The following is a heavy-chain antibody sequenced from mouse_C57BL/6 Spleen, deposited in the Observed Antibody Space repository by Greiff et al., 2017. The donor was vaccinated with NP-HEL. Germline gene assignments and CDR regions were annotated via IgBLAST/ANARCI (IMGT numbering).Heavy chain of an antibody. CDR3: ADYGSSFFAY. Sequence: VQLQQSGAELVRPGASVKLSCTASGFNIKDYYMHWVKQRPEQGLEWIGRIDPEDGDTEYAPKFQGKATMTADTSSNTAYLQLSSLTSEDTAVYYCADYGSSFFAYWGQGTLVTVAA. CDR1: GFNIKDYY. D-gene: IGHD1-1*01. J-gene: IGHJ3*01. CDR2: IDPEDGDT. V-gene: IGHV14-1*01.